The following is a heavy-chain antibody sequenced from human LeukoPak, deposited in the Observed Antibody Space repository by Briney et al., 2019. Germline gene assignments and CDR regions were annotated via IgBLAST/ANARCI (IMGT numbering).Heavy chain of an antibody. D-gene: IGHD3-10*01. J-gene: IGHJ4*02. CDR2: ISDGGRT. Sequence: SETLSLTCTVSGDSITSRSNYWGWFRQPPGKGLEWIGTISDGGRTFYNPSLQSRVTLSLDSSKNHFALRLKSVTDADTAHYYCARRRGYHFDYWGQGALVTISS. CDR1: GDSITSRSNY. V-gene: IGHV4-39*02. CDR3: ARRRGYHFDY.